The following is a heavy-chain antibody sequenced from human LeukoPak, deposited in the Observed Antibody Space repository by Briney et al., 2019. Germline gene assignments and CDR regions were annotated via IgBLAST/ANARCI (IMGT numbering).Heavy chain of an antibody. Sequence: ASVKVSCKASGYTFTGYYMHWVRQAPGQGLEWMGWINPNSGGTNYAQKFQGRVTMTRATSISTAYMELSRLRSDDTAVYYCARDERDSSGYSSTDAFDIWGQGTMVTVSS. CDR2: INPNSGGT. CDR3: ARDERDSSGYSSTDAFDI. V-gene: IGHV1-2*02. J-gene: IGHJ3*02. CDR1: GYTFTGYY. D-gene: IGHD3-22*01.